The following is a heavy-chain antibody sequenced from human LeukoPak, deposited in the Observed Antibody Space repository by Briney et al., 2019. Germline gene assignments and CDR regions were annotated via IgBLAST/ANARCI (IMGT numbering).Heavy chain of an antibody. D-gene: IGHD4-17*01. J-gene: IGHJ4*02. CDR3: ARLYGDYAGNDY. CDR2: IYYSGST. Sequence: PSETLSLTCTVSGGSISSYYWSWIRQPPGKGLEWIGYIYYSGSTNYNPSLKSRVTISVDTSKNQFSLKLSSVTAADTAVYYCARLYGDYAGNDYWGQGTLVTVSS. V-gene: IGHV4-59*01. CDR1: GGSISSYY.